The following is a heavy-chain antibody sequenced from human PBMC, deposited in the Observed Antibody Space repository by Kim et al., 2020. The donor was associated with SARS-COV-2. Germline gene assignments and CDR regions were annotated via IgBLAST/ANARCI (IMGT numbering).Heavy chain of an antibody. Sequence: KGRFTISRDNAKNSLYLQMNSLRAEDTAVYYCARESPYCGGDCYAYGMDVWGQGTTVTVSS. D-gene: IGHD2-21*01. J-gene: IGHJ6*02. V-gene: IGHV3-11*05. CDR3: ARESPYCGGDCYAYGMDV.